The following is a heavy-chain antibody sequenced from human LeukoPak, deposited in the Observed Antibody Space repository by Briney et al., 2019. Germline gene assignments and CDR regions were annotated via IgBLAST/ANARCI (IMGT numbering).Heavy chain of an antibody. V-gene: IGHV4-34*01. D-gene: IGHD6-13*01. CDR3: ARGPHRVFDY. CDR2: INHSGST. J-gene: IGHJ4*02. Sequence: PSETLSLTCAVYGGSFSGYYWSWIRQPPGKGLEWIGEINHSGSTNYNPSLKSRVTISVDTSKNQFSLKLSSVTAADTAVYYCARGPHRVFDYWGQGTLVTVFS. CDR1: GGSFSGYY.